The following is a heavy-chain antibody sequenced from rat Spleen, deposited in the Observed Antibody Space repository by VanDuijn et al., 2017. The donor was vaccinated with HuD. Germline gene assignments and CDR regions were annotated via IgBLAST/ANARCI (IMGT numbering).Heavy chain of an antibody. J-gene: IGHJ3*01. Sequence: EVQLVESGGGLVQPGRSMKLSCVVSGFTFSNYYMAWVRQAPTKGLEWVASITTGGGNTYYRDSVKGRFTISRDNAKNTLYLQMDSLRSEDTATYYCAKVHNNYYNWFAYWGQGTLVTVSS. CDR2: ITTGGGNT. CDR3: AKVHNNYYNWFAY. V-gene: IGHV5-25*01. D-gene: IGHD1-10*01. CDR1: GFTFSNYY.